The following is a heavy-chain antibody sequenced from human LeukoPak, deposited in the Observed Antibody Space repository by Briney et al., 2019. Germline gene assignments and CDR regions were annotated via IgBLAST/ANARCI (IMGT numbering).Heavy chain of an antibody. V-gene: IGHV3-48*03. Sequence: GGSLRLSCAASGLTFSNFAMSWVRQAPGKGPEWVSYISSSGSTIYYADSVKGRFTISRDNAKNSLHLQMNSLSAEDTAVYYCARSGGGFWFDPWGQGTLVTVSS. CDR1: GLTFSNFA. D-gene: IGHD3-16*01. CDR2: ISSSGSTI. J-gene: IGHJ5*02. CDR3: ARSGGGFWFDP.